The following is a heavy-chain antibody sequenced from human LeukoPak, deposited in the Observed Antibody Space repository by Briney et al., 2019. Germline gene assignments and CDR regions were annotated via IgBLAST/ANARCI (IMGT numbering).Heavy chain of an antibody. Sequence: GGSLRLSCAASGFTFSSYAMSWVRQAPGKGLEWVSAISGSGGSTYYADSVKGRFTISRDKSKNTRYLQMNSLRAEDTAVYYCAKYGQYSSSWYGDWFDPWGQGTLVTVSS. CDR3: AKYGQYSSSWYGDWFDP. CDR1: GFTFSSYA. D-gene: IGHD6-13*01. CDR2: ISGSGGST. V-gene: IGHV3-23*01. J-gene: IGHJ5*02.